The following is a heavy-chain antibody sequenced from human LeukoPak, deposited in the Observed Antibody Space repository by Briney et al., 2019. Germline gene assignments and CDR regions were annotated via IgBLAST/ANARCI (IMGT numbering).Heavy chain of an antibody. CDR2: IYYSGST. CDR1: GGSISSHY. Sequence: SETLSLTCTVSGGSISSHYRSWIRQPPGKGLEWIGYIYYSGSTNYNPSLKSRVTISVDTSKNQFSLKLSSVTAADTAVYYCARVTTGTTGYYYYYYYMDVWGKGTTVTVSS. D-gene: IGHD1-7*01. V-gene: IGHV4-59*11. J-gene: IGHJ6*03. CDR3: ARVTTGTTGYYYYYYYMDV.